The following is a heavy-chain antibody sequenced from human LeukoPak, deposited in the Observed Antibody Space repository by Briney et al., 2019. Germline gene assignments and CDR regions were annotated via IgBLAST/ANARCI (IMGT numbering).Heavy chain of an antibody. D-gene: IGHD1-26*01. J-gene: IGHJ6*02. Sequence: SETMSLTCAVSGGSISSSNWWSWVRQPPGKGLEWIGEIYHSGSTNYNPSLKSRVTISVDTSKNQFSLKLSSVTAADTAVYYCARGGSGSGSSTTPYYYYYGMDVWGQGTTVTVSS. CDR3: ARGGSGSGSSTTPYYYYYGMDV. CDR1: GGSISSSNW. CDR2: IYHSGST. V-gene: IGHV4-4*02.